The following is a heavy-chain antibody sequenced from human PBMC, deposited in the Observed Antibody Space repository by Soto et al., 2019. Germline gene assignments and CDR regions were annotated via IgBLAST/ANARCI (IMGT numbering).Heavy chain of an antibody. CDR1: GGSISSGDYY. V-gene: IGHV4-30-4*01. CDR2: VYYSGST. CDR3: ARVLNPYSYGSSYYYYYGIDV. D-gene: IGHD5-18*01. J-gene: IGHJ6*02. Sequence: SETLSLTCTVSGGSISSGDYYWSWIRQPPGRGLEWIGYVYYSGSTSYNPSLKSRVTISVDTSKNQFSLKLSSVTAADTAVYYCARVLNPYSYGSSYYYYYGIDVWGQGTTVTVSS.